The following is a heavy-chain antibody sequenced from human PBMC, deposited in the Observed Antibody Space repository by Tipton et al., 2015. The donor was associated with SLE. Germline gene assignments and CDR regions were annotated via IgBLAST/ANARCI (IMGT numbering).Heavy chain of an antibody. CDR3: ARGDIVVEPPAVVPNWFDP. CDR2: ITWKSVSI. J-gene: IGHJ5*02. D-gene: IGHD2-2*01. Sequence: SLRLSCAASGFTFEDYAIHWVRQAPGKGLEWVSGITWKSVSIGYADSVRGRFTISRDNAKNSLYLQMNNLKAEDTAVYFCARGDIVVEPPAVVPNWFDPWGQGTLVTVSS. CDR1: GFTFEDYA. V-gene: IGHV3-9*01.